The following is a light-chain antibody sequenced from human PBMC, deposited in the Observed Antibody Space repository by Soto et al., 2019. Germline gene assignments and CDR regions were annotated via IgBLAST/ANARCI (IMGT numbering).Light chain of an antibody. CDR3: AAWDDSLNGYV. CDR1: TSNIGSNS. V-gene: IGLV1-44*01. Sequence: QSVLTQPPSASGTPRQRVSISCSGSTSNIGSNSVSWYQQLPGTAPRLLIYSNNQRPSGVPDRFSGSKSVTSASLAISGLQSGDEADYYCAAWDDSLNGYVFGTGTNVTVL. J-gene: IGLJ1*01. CDR2: SNN.